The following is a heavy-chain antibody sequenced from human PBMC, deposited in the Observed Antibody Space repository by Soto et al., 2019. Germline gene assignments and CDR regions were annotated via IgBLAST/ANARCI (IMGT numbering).Heavy chain of an antibody. CDR2: MNPKSGYT. CDR1: GYTFTNYD. D-gene: IGHD1-26*01. Sequence: QVQLVQSGAEVKKPGTSVRISCKTSGYTFTNYDINWVRQAAGQGLEWMGWMNPKSGYTGSARKFQGRVTLTRDNSMTPGYMELSSLRSDDTAVYYCARGMGRVDYWGQGTLVTVSS. CDR3: ARGMGRVDY. V-gene: IGHV1-8*01. J-gene: IGHJ4*02.